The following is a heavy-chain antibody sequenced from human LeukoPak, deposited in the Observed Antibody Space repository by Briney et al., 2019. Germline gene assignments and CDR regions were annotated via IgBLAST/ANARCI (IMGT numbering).Heavy chain of an antibody. CDR3: ASYDFWSGAWFDP. D-gene: IGHD3-3*01. J-gene: IGHJ5*02. V-gene: IGHV1-2*02. Sequence: ASVTVSCKASGYTFTGYYMHWVRQAPGQGLEWMGWINPNSGGTNYAQKFQGRVTMTRDTSISTAYMELSRLRSDDTAVYYCASYDFWSGAWFDPWGQGTLVTVSS. CDR1: GYTFTGYY. CDR2: INPNSGGT.